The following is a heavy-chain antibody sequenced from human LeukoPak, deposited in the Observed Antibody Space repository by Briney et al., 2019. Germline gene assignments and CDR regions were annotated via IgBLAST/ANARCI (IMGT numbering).Heavy chain of an antibody. CDR3: ARDFIGYSGYSPLDY. CDR2: IYHSGST. V-gene: IGHV4-4*02. CDR1: GGSISSSNW. J-gene: IGHJ4*02. D-gene: IGHD5-12*01. Sequence: SETLSLTCAVSGGSISSSNWWSWVRQPPGKGLEWIGEIYHSGSTNYNPSLKSRATISVDKSKNQFSLKLSSVTAADTAVYYCARDFIGYSGYSPLDYWGQGTLVTVSS.